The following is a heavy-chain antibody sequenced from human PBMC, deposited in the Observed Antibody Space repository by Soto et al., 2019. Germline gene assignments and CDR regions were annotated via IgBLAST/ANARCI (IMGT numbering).Heavy chain of an antibody. V-gene: IGHV3-30-3*01. J-gene: IGHJ4*02. CDR3: ARGESYGDDLVH. CDR1: GFTFSNNA. Sequence: QVHLMESGGGVVQPGRSLRVSCAASGFTFSNNAMNWVRQAPGKGLEWVAVISHDGSNTIYADSVRGRFTISRDNSKNTSYLQMDSLRGEGRAVYYCARGESYGDDLVHWGLGILVTVTS. D-gene: IGHD4-17*01. CDR2: ISHDGSNT.